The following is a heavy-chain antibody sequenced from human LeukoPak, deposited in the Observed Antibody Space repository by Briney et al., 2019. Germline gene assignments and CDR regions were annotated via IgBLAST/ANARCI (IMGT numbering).Heavy chain of an antibody. Sequence: SQTLSLTCTVSGGSISSGDYYWSWIRQPPGKGLEWIGYIYYSGSTYYNPSLKSRVTISVDTSKNQFSLKLSSVTAADTAVYYCARGQHGSGGYFVVNWFDPWGQGTLVTVSS. CDR2: IYYSGST. J-gene: IGHJ5*02. V-gene: IGHV4-30-4*08. D-gene: IGHD3-10*01. CDR1: GGSISSGDYY. CDR3: ARGQHGSGGYFVVNWFDP.